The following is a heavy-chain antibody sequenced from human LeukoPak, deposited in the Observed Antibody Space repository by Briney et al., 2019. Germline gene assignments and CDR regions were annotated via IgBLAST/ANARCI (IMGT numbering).Heavy chain of an antibody. CDR2: IYYSGST. D-gene: IGHD5-18*01. CDR3: ASITVDTAMVYFDY. V-gene: IGHV4-59*08. J-gene: IGHJ4*02. CDR1: GGSISSYY. Sequence: SETLSHTCTVSGGSISSYYWSWIRQPPGKGLEWIGYIYYSGSTNYNPSLKSRVTISVDTSKNQFSLKLSSVTAADTAVYYCASITVDTAMVYFDYWGQGTLVTVSS.